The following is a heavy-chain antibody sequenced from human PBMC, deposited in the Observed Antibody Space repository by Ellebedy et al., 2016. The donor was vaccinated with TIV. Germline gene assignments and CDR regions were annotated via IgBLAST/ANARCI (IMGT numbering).Heavy chain of an antibody. Sequence: MPSETLSLTCTVSGYSITTGYDWGWIRQPPGKGLEWIGSIYHSGRTYNNPSLTSRVTISVDTSTNQFSLKLSSVTAADTAVYYCAREGRWESIDYWGQGTLVTVSS. CDR2: IYHSGRT. J-gene: IGHJ4*02. CDR1: GYSITTGYD. D-gene: IGHD1-26*01. V-gene: IGHV4-38-2*02. CDR3: AREGRWESIDY.